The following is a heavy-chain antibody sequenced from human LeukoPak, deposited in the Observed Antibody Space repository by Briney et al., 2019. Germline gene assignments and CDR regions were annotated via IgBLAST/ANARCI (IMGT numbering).Heavy chain of an antibody. CDR2: IWYDGSKK. CDR3: ARNAGGSYHSDY. Sequence: GRSLRLSCAASGFTFDDYAMHWVRQAPGKGLEWVAVIWYDGSKKYYADSVKDRFTISRDTAKNTLFVQMNSLRAEDTAVYYCARNAGGSYHSDYWGQGTLVTVSS. D-gene: IGHD1-26*01. CDR1: GFTFDDYA. V-gene: IGHV3-33*08. J-gene: IGHJ4*02.